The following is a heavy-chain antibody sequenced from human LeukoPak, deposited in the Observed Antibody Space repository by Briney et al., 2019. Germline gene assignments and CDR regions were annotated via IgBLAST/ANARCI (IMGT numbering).Heavy chain of an antibody. CDR3: AKAGCTSTGCYENY. CDR1: GFTFSSYA. V-gene: IGHV3-23*01. Sequence: GGSLRLSCAASGFTFSSYAMSWVRQAPGKGLEWVSDISGSGGDTYYADSVKGRFTISRHNSKNTLYLQMNSLRAEDTGIYYCAKAGCTSTGCYENYWGQGTLVTVSS. D-gene: IGHD2-2*01. CDR2: ISGSGGDT. J-gene: IGHJ4*02.